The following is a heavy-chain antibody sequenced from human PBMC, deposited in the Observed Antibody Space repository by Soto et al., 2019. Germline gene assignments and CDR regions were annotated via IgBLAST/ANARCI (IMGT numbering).Heavy chain of an antibody. CDR3: ARHLAGGDV. J-gene: IGHJ4*02. CDR1: GYTFINYY. V-gene: IGHV1-46*01. CDR2: INPTGGST. Sequence: QVQLVQSGAEVKKPGASVKVSCKASGYTFINYYIHWVRQAPGHGLEWMAIINPTGGSTNYAQKFQGRLTLTMDKPTSTVHMELSSLTSEDTAMYYCARHLAGGDVWGQGTLVTVSS. D-gene: IGHD2-21*01.